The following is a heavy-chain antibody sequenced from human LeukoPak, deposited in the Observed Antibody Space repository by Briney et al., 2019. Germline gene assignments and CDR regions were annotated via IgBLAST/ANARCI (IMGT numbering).Heavy chain of an antibody. D-gene: IGHD3-22*01. CDR3: ARRPRYYYDSSGYYSPYYYGMDV. V-gene: IGHV4-34*01. CDR2: INHSGST. CDR1: GGSFSGYY. Sequence: SETLSLTCAVYGGSFSGYYWSWIRQPPGKGLEWIGEINHSGSTNYNLSLKSRVTISVDTSKNQFSLKLSSVTAADTAVYYCARRPRYYYDSSGYYSPYYYGMDVWGQGTTVTVSS. J-gene: IGHJ6*02.